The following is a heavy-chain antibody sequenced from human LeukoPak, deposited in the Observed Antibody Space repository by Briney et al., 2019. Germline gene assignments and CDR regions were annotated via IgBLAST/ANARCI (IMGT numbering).Heavy chain of an antibody. CDR2: ISGSGGSI. CDR3: AKDEDARPMYFQD. D-gene: IGHD3-10*02. J-gene: IGHJ1*01. CDR1: GFTFISYA. Sequence: GGSLRLSCAASGFTFISYAMSWVRQAPGKGLEWVSAISGSGGSIYYADSVKGRFTISRDNSKNALYLQMNTLRAEDTAVYYCAKDEDARPMYFQDWGQGTLVTVSS. V-gene: IGHV3-23*01.